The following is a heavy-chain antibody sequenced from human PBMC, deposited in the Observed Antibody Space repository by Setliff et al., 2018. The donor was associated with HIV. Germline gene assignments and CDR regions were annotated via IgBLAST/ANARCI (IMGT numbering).Heavy chain of an antibody. J-gene: IGHJ4*02. CDR1: GGSISSYFSSYF. CDR2: ISTNGNT. V-gene: IGHV4-61*02. CDR3: ASYRKAERWLQLGGNFDY. Sequence: SETLSLTCTVSGGSISSYFSSYFWTWIRQPAGKGLEWIGRISTNGNTNYNPSLRSRVTMSIDTSKNQFSLKLSSVTAADTAVYYCASYRKAERWLQLGGNFDYWGQGTLVTVSS. D-gene: IGHD5-12*01.